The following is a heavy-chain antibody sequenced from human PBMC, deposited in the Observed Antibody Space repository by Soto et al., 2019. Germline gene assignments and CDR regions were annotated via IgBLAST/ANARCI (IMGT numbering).Heavy chain of an antibody. Sequence: QVQLQESGPGLVKPSQTLSLTCTVSGGSISSGGYYWSWIRQHPGKGLEWIGYIYYSGSTYYNQSLMSRVTISAVTSKSQVSLRLSSVTAADTAVYYCARERVIIANFFDYWGQGTLVTVSS. V-gene: IGHV4-31*03. CDR2: IYYSGST. CDR3: ARERVIIANFFDY. J-gene: IGHJ4*02. CDR1: GGSISSGGYY. D-gene: IGHD3-10*01.